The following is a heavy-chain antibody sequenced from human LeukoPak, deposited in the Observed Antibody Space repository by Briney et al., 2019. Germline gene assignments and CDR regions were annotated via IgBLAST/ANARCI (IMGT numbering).Heavy chain of an antibody. J-gene: IGHJ1*01. CDR3: ARGVDYYDSSGYPEYFQH. Sequence: VKVSCKASGYTFTGYYMHWVRQAPGQGLEWMGRINPNSGGTNYAQKFQGRVTMTRDTSISTAYMELSRLRSEDTAVYYCARGVDYYDSSGYPEYFQHWGQGTLVTVSS. CDR1: GYTFTGYY. V-gene: IGHV1-2*06. CDR2: INPNSGGT. D-gene: IGHD3-22*01.